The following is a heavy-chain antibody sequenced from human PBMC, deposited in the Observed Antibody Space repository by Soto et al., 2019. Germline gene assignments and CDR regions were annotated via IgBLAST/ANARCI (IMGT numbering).Heavy chain of an antibody. D-gene: IGHD3-22*01. CDR1: GYTFTVYY. CDR3: AYTTLDSYYYGMDV. CDR2: INPNSGGT. V-gene: IGHV1-2*04. Sequence: ASVKVSCKASGYTFTVYYMHCVLQSPGQGLEWMGWINPNSGGTNYAQKFQGWVTMTRDTSISTAYMELSRLRSDDTAVYYCAYTTLDSYYYGMDVWGQGTTVTVSS. J-gene: IGHJ6*02.